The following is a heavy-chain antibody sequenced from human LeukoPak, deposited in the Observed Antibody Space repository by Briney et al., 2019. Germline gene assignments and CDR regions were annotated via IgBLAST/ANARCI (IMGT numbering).Heavy chain of an antibody. CDR2: ISTSGST. V-gene: IGHV4-4*07. CDR3: ARDVRDSSGYYLRAFGY. CDR1: GASISTNY. Sequence: SETLSLTCTVSGASISTNYWSWVRQPVGKGLEWIGHISTSGSTNYNPSLKSRVTISVDTSKNQFSLKLRSVTAADTAVYYCARDVRDSSGYYLRAFGYWGQGTLVTVSS. J-gene: IGHJ4*02. D-gene: IGHD3-22*01.